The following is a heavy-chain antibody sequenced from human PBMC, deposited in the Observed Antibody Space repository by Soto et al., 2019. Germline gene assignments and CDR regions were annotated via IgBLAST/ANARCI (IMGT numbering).Heavy chain of an antibody. J-gene: IGHJ5*02. CDR3: ARDAHCSITTCYTRSWFDP. Sequence: EVQLVESGGGLVQPGGSLRLSCAASGFTFSNYWMSWVRQAPGKGLEWVANIKQDGSEKYYADSVKGRFIISRDNAKNSLYLQMTSLRAEDTAVYYCARDAHCSITTCYTRSWFDPWGQGTLVTVSS. CDR2: IKQDGSEK. CDR1: GFTFSNYW. D-gene: IGHD2-2*02. V-gene: IGHV3-7*01.